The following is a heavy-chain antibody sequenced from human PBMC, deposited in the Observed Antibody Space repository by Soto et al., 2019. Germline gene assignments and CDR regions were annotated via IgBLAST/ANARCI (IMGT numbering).Heavy chain of an antibody. J-gene: IGHJ6*02. CDR2: ISYDGSNK. D-gene: IGHD5-18*01. Sequence: GGSLRLSCAASGFTFSSYGMHWVRQAPGKGLEWVAVISYDGSNKYYADSVKGRFTISRDNSKNTLYLQMNSLRAEDTAVYYCAKGEGVDTAQEYYYYYYGMDVWGQGTTVTVSS. V-gene: IGHV3-30*18. CDR1: GFTFSSYG. CDR3: AKGEGVDTAQEYYYYYYGMDV.